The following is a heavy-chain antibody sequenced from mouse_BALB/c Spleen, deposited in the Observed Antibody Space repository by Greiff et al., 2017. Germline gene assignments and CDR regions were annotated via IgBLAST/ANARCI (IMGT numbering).Heavy chain of an antibody. Sequence: EVKLVESGGGLVQPKGSLKLSCAASGFTFNTYAMNWVRQAPGKGLEWVARIRSKSNNYATYYADSVKDRFTISRDDSQSMLYLQMNNLKTEDTAMYDCVRLTGKYLDYWGQGTTLTVSS. J-gene: IGHJ2*01. CDR2: IRSKSNNYAT. CDR1: GFTFNTYA. CDR3: VRLTGKYLDY. D-gene: IGHD4-1*01. V-gene: IGHV10-1*02.